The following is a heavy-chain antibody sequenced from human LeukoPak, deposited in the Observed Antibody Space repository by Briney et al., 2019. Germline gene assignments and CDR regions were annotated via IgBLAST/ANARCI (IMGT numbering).Heavy chain of an antibody. CDR2: IIPILGIA. CDR1: GGTFSSYA. CDR3: ARVASLSVTHYYYYAIDV. V-gene: IGHV1-69*04. D-gene: IGHD3-10*01. J-gene: IGHJ6*02. Sequence: SVKVSCKASGGTFSSYAISWVRQAPGQGLEWMGRIIPILGIANYAQKFQGRVTITADKSTSTAYMELSSLRSEDTAVYYCARVASLSVTHYYYYAIDVWGPGTTVSVSS.